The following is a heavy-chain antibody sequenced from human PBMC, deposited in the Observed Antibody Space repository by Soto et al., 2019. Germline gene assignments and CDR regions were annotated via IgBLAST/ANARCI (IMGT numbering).Heavy chain of an antibody. J-gene: IGHJ6*03. Sequence: GGSLRLSCAASGFTFSSYAMSWVRQAPGKGLEWVSAISFSGASTYYADSVKGRFTISRDNSKNTLYLQMNSLRTEDTAVYYYAKDIRYCSRTTCPGNYYYYMEVWGKGTRVTFSS. CDR3: AKDIRYCSRTTCPGNYYYYMEV. CDR1: GFTFSSYA. V-gene: IGHV3-23*01. CDR2: ISFSGAST. D-gene: IGHD2-2*01.